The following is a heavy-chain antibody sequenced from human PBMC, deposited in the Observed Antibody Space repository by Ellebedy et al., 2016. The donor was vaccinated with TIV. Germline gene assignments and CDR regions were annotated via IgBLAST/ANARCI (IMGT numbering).Heavy chain of an antibody. D-gene: IGHD4-23*01. V-gene: IGHV1-18*01. CDR1: GFTFSTYG. Sequence: ASVKVSCXASGFTFSTYGFSWVRQAPGQGLEWVGWISGYNGDTNYAQKLQGRVTVTTDTSTGTAYMELRSLRSADTAVYYCARGFYGDKFDPWGQGTLVTVSS. CDR2: ISGYNGDT. CDR3: ARGFYGDKFDP. J-gene: IGHJ5*02.